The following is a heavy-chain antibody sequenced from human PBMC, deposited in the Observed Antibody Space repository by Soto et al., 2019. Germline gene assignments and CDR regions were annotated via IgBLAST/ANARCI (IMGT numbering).Heavy chain of an antibody. CDR3: AKGVWRSYFSLFDP. CDR2: ISGSGGST. J-gene: IGHJ5*02. Sequence: EVQLLESGGGLVQPGGSLRLSCAASGFTFSSYAMRWVRQAPGRGLEWASSISGSGGSTYYADSVKGRFTISRDNSKNTLYLQMNSLRAEDTAVYYCAKGVWRSYFSLFDPWGQGTLFTLSS. V-gene: IGHV3-23*01. D-gene: IGHD1-26*01. CDR1: GFTFSSYA.